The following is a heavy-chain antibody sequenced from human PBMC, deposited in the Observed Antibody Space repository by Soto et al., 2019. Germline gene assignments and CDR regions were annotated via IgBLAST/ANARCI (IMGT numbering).Heavy chain of an antibody. J-gene: IGHJ4*02. CDR3: VRDHIWSFDY. CDR2: ISLSGSDM. D-gene: IGHD3-10*01. V-gene: IGHV3-48*01. Sequence: GGSLRLSCAASGFTFSSYTMNWVRRAPGKGLEWVSYISLSGSDMYYAGSVKGRFTISRDNAKNSLSLQMNSLRAEDTAVYYCVRDHIWSFDYWGQGTPVTVSS. CDR1: GFTFSSYT.